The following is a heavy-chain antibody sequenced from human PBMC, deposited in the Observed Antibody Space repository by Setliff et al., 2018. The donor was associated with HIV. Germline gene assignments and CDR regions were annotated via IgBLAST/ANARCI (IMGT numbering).Heavy chain of an antibody. CDR1: GDSISSDFY. D-gene: IGHD2-21*02. J-gene: IGHJ3*02. V-gene: IGHV4-38-2*02. CDR2: IYHSGNT. Sequence: PSETLSFTCTVSGDSISSDFYWGWIRQPPGKGLEWIGSIYHSGNTYYMPSLQSRVTISVDMSKNQFSLNLNSVTAADTAVYYCARGQGCGGGCHYAFEMWGQGTMVTVSS. CDR3: ARGQGCGGGCHYAFEM.